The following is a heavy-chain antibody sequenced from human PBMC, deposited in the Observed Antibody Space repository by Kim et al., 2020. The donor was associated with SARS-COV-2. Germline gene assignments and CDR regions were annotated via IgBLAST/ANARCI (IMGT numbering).Heavy chain of an antibody. CDR2: IGDRGTTI. V-gene: IGHV3-11*01. Sequence: GGSLRLSCAASGFTFSEHFMSWIRQAPGKGPEWVSYIGDRGTTIDYADSVKGRFTISRDNAKNLLYLQLNSLRAEDTAVYYCAREGGITMVRGVADFWGQGTLVTVSS. D-gene: IGHD3-10*01. CDR3: AREGGITMVRGVADF. J-gene: IGHJ4*02. CDR1: GFTFSEHF.